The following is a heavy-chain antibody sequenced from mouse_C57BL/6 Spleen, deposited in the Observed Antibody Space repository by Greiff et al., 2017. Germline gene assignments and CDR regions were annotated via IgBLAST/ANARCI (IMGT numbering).Heavy chain of an antibody. V-gene: IGHV1-61*01. CDR1: GYTFTSYW. CDR2: IYPSDSET. D-gene: IGHD2-3*01. J-gene: IGHJ3*01. CDR3: ARNDGFEAWFAY. Sequence: QVQLQQPGAELVRPGSSVKLSCKASGYTFTSYWMDWVKQRPGQGLEWIGNIYPSDSETHYNQKFKDKATLTVDKSSSTAYMQLSSLTSEDSAVYYWARNDGFEAWFAYWGQGTLATGSA.